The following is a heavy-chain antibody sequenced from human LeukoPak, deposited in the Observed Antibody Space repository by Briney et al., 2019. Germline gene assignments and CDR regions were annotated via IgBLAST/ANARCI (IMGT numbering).Heavy chain of an antibody. CDR3: ARDTTAMVDY. Sequence: GGSLRLSCAASGFTFSSYEMNWVRQDPRKGLEWVSYISSSGSTIYYADSVKGRFTISRDNAKNSLYLQMNSLRAEDTAVYYCARDTTAMVDYWGQGTLVTVSS. CDR2: ISSSGSTI. J-gene: IGHJ4*02. V-gene: IGHV3-48*03. D-gene: IGHD5-18*01. CDR1: GFTFSSYE.